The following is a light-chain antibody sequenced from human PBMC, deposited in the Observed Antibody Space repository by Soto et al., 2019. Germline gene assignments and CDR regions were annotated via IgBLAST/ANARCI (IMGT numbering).Light chain of an antibody. J-gene: IGKJ1*01. CDR2: KAS. CDR1: QSISSY. V-gene: IGKV1-5*03. Sequence: DIQMTQSPSSLSASVGDRVTITCRASQSISSYLNWYQQKPGKAPKLLIYKASSLESGVPSRFSGSGSGTEFTLTISSLQPDDFATYYCQQYNSYETFGQGTKVDI. CDR3: QQYNSYET.